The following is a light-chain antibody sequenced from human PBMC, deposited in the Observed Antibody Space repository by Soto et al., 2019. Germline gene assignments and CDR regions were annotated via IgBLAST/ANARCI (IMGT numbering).Light chain of an antibody. CDR3: QQPRNSPIT. V-gene: IGKV3-20*01. CDR1: QSVSTMS. J-gene: IGKJ5*01. Sequence: MVVTQSPGTVSLSPWGRATLSCRASQSVSTMSLAWYQQKPGQAPRLLISGASSRATDIPDRFSGSGSGTDFTLTINRLEPEDFAVYYCQQPRNSPITFGQGTRLE. CDR2: GAS.